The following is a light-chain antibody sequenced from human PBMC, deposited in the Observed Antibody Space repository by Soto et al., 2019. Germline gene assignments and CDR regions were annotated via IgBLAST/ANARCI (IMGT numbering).Light chain of an antibody. V-gene: IGKV1-39*01. CDR3: QHYYRDPYT. CDR2: SAS. CDR1: QSIRDY. J-gene: IGKJ2*01. Sequence: DIQMTQSPSSLTASVGYRVTLXXRASQSIRDYVNGDQQKPGTAPHXLCDSASPLQRLGPSMFSGRGSGTDFTLTSSCLQSEDFATYSCQHYYRDPYTFGQGTKVDIK.